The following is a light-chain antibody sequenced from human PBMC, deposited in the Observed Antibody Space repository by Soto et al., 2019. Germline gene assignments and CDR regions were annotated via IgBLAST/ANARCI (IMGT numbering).Light chain of an antibody. CDR1: HSVSSNY. V-gene: IGKV3-20*01. J-gene: IGKJ1*01. Sequence: EIVLTQSPGTLSLSPGERDTLSCRSSHSVSSNYLAWYQQKPGQAPRLLIYDVSSRATGIPDRFSGSGSGTDFTLTISSLEPVDFAVYYCQQYGISPTFGQGTKVQIK. CDR2: DVS. CDR3: QQYGISPT.